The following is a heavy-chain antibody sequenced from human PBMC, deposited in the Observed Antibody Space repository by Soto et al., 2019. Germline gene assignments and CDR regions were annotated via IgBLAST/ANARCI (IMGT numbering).Heavy chain of an antibody. D-gene: IGHD3-9*01. Sequence: QITLKESGPTLVKPTQTLTLTCTFSGFSLNTRGVGVGWIRQPPGKALEWLALISWDGEKRYSPSLEGRLTITKDASENQVVSTMTNMDPVDTATYYCADGRGYLLTGHYCFDYWGQGTLVTVSS. CDR1: GFSLNTRGVG. V-gene: IGHV2-5*02. J-gene: IGHJ4*02. CDR3: ADGRGYLLTGHYCFDY. CDR2: ISWDGEK.